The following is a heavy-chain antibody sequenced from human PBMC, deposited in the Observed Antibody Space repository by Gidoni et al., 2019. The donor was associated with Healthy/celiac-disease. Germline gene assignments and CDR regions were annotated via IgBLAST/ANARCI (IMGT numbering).Heavy chain of an antibody. J-gene: IGHJ6*03. CDR3: ARDGRYYSANYYYYYMDV. Sequence: QVQLVESGGGVVQPGRSLRLSCAASGFTFSSYAMHWVRQAPGKGLEWVAVISYDGSNKYYADSVKGRFTISRDNSKNTLYLQMNSLRAEDTAVYYCARDGRYYSANYYYYYMDVWGKGTTVTVSS. CDR2: ISYDGSNK. D-gene: IGHD3-22*01. CDR1: GFTFSSYA. V-gene: IGHV3-30-3*01.